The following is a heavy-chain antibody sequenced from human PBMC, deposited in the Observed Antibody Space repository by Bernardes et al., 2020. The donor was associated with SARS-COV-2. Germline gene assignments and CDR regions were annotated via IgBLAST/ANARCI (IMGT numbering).Heavy chain of an antibody. D-gene: IGHD6-13*01. Sequence: SVKVSCEASGGTFSTYAFNWVRQAPGQGLEWVGRIIPILGRPNYAQKFQGRVTITADKSTNTAYMDLSSLRSEDTAVYYCAREAAGGTFLDYWGQGTLVTVSS. CDR2: IIPILGRP. J-gene: IGHJ4*02. CDR1: GGTFSTYA. V-gene: IGHV1-69*04. CDR3: AREAAGGTFLDY.